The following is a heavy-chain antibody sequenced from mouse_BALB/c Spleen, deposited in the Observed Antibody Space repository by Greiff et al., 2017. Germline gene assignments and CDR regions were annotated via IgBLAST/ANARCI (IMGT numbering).Heavy chain of an antibody. CDR2: ISYDGSN. Sequence: ESGPGLVKPSQSLSLTCSVTGYSITSGYYWNWIRQFPGNKLEWMGYISYDGSNNYNPSLKNRISITRDTSKNQFFLKLNSVTTEDTATYYCARGNRYDRGDYAMDYWGQGTSVTVSS. V-gene: IGHV3-6*02. CDR1: GYSITSGYY. J-gene: IGHJ4*01. D-gene: IGHD2-14*01. CDR3: ARGNRYDRGDYAMDY.